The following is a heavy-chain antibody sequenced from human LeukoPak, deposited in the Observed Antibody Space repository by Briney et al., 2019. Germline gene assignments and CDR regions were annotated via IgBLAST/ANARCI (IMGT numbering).Heavy chain of an antibody. CDR3: AREGLQQDNDY. D-gene: IGHD5-24*01. J-gene: IGHJ4*02. Sequence: GASVKVSXKASGYAFTSYYMHWVRQAPGQGLEWMGIINPSGGSTSYAQKFQGRVTMTRDTSTSTVYMELSSLRSEDTAVYYCAREGLQQDNDYWGQGTLVTVSS. V-gene: IGHV1-46*01. CDR2: INPSGGST. CDR1: GYAFTSYY.